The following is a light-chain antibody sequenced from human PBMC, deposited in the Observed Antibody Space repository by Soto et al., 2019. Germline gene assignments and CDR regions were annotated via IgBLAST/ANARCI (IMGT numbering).Light chain of an antibody. CDR3: QQRSNWPPLVT. Sequence: EIVLTQSPATLSLSPGERATLSCRASQSVSSHLVWYQQKPGQPPRLLIHDASSRATGTPARFSGSGSGTDFTLTISSLEPEDFAVYYCQQRSNWPPLVTFGPGTKVDIK. CDR1: QSVSSH. CDR2: DAS. V-gene: IGKV3-11*01. J-gene: IGKJ3*01.